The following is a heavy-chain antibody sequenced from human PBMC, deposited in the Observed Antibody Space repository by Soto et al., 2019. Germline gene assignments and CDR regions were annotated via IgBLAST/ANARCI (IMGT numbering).Heavy chain of an antibody. Sequence: EVQLLESGGGLVQPGGSLRLSCAASGFTFSSFTMNWVRQAPGKGLEWVSAISAGGGSTSYADSVKGRFSISRDNSKNTVYLQMDSLRAEDTAVYYCAKGYSSSRRFDYWGQGTLVTVSS. CDR2: ISAGGGST. V-gene: IGHV3-23*01. CDR3: AKGYSSSRRFDY. J-gene: IGHJ4*02. D-gene: IGHD6-6*01. CDR1: GFTFSSFT.